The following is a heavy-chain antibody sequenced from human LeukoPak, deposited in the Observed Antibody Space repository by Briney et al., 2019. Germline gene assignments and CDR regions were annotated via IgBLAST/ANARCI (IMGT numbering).Heavy chain of an antibody. Sequence: SGGSLRLSCAASGFTFSSYSMNWVRQAPGKGLEWVSSISSSSSYIYYADSVKGRFTISRDNSKNTLYLQMNSLRAEDTAVYYCAKLHLHTYSYGYIGYWGQGTLVTVSS. J-gene: IGHJ4*02. D-gene: IGHD5-18*01. CDR2: ISSSSSYI. CDR3: AKLHLHTYSYGYIGY. CDR1: GFTFSSYS. V-gene: IGHV3-21*04.